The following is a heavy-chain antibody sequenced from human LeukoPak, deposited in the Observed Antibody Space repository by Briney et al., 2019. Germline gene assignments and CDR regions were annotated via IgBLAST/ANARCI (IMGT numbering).Heavy chain of an antibody. CDR2: IYYSGNT. J-gene: IGHJ4*02. Sequence: SETLSLTCTVSGASISRYYWSWIRQPPGKGLEWIGYIYYSGNTDCNPSLKSRVTMSVDSSKNQFSLSLSSVTAADTAVYYWARDPVVQFCAGTSCYGGGFDSWGQGNLVTVSS. V-gene: IGHV4-59*01. CDR3: ARDPVVQFCAGTSCYGGGFDS. D-gene: IGHD2-2*01. CDR1: GASISRYY.